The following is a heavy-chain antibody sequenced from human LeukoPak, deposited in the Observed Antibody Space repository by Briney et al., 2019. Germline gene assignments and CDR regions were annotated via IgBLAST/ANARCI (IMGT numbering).Heavy chain of an antibody. Sequence: PSETLSLTCTVSGGSISSSSYYWGWIRQPPGKGLEWIGSIYYSGSTYYNPSLKSRVTISVDTSKNQFSLKLSSVTAADTAVYYCARLGYCSSIRCYGTDYWGQGTLVTVSS. J-gene: IGHJ4*02. CDR1: GGSISSSSYY. CDR2: IYYSGST. V-gene: IGHV4-39*01. CDR3: ARLGYCSSIRCYGTDY. D-gene: IGHD2-2*01.